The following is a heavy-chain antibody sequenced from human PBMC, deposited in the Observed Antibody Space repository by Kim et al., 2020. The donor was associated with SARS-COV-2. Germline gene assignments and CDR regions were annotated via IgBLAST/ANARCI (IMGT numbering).Heavy chain of an antibody. D-gene: IGHD2-2*01. V-gene: IGHV3-74*01. J-gene: IGHJ6*03. CDR3: ARENMRNYYYYYMDV. CDR1: GFTFSSYW. Sequence: GGSLRLSCAASGFTFSSYWMHWVRQAPGKGLVWVSRINSDGSSTSYADSVKGRFTISRDNAKNTLYLQMNSLRAEDTAVYYCARENMRNYYYYYMDVWGKGTTVTVSS. CDR2: INSDGSST.